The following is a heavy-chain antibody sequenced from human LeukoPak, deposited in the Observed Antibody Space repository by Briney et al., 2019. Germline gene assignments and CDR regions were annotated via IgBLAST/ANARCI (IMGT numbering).Heavy chain of an antibody. D-gene: IGHD2-15*01. CDR1: GFTLSSYN. CDR2: ISSGGGYT. Sequence: GGSLRLSCADSGFTLSSYNMNWVRQAPGKALEGVSSISSGGGYTYYADSVKGRYTISRTNAKKSLYMLMNSMRSDHTAVYYCARNPLSSGYYYYYMDVWGKGTTVTVSS. V-gene: IGHV3-21*01. CDR3: ARNPLSSGYYYYYMDV. J-gene: IGHJ6*03.